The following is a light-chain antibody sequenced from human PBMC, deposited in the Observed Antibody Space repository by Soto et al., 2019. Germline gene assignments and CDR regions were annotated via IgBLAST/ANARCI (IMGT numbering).Light chain of an antibody. CDR2: WAS. CDR1: QSVLYSSNNKNY. J-gene: IGKJ1*01. V-gene: IGKV4-1*01. Sequence: DIVMTQSPDSLAVSLGEWAAINCKSSQSVLYSSNNKNYLAWYQQKPGQPPKLLIYWASTRESGVPDRFSGSGSGTDFTLTISSLQAEDVAVYYCQQYYSTPRTFGQGTKVDI. CDR3: QQYYSTPRT.